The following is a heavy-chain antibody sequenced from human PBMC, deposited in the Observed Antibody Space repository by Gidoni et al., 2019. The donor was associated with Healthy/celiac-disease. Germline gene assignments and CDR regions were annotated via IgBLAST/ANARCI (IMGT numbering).Heavy chain of an antibody. CDR3: ARRTYYGDSQGYAFDI. CDR1: GGSISSSSYY. J-gene: IGHJ3*02. D-gene: IGHD4-17*01. Sequence: QLQLQESGPGLVKPSETLSLTCTVSGGSISSSSYYWGWIRQPPGKGLEWIGSIYYSGSTYYNPSLKSRVTISVDTSKNQFSLKLSSVTAADTAVYYCARRTYYGDSQGYAFDIWGQGTMVTVSS. V-gene: IGHV4-39*01. CDR2: IYYSGST.